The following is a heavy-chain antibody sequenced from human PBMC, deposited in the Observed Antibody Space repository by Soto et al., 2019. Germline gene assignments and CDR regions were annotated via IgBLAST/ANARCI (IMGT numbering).Heavy chain of an antibody. V-gene: IGHV1-69*06. D-gene: IGHD1-26*01. J-gene: IGHJ6*02. CDR3: AVQSTRWELRHSGMDV. CDR2: IIPIFGTA. CDR1: GGTFSSYA. Sequence: QVQLVQSGAEVKKPGSSVKVSCKASGGTFSSYAISWVRQAPGQGLEWMGGIIPIFGTANYAQKFQGRVTMTADKSTSTAYMELSSLRSEDTAVYYCAVQSTRWELRHSGMDVWGQGTTVTVSS.